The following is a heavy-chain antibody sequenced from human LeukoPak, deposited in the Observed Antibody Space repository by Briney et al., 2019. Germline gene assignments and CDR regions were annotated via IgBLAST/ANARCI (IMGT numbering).Heavy chain of an antibody. CDR3: ASGYSGSHYSSFDY. CDR2: INSDGINT. J-gene: IGHJ4*02. D-gene: IGHD1-26*01. Sequence: GGSLRLSCAASGFTFSNYWMHWVRQAPGKGLVWVSRINSDGINTSYADSVKGRFTISRENAKNSLYLQMNSLRAEDTAVYYCASGYSGSHYSSFDYWGQGTLVTVSS. CDR1: GFTFSNYW. V-gene: IGHV3-74*01.